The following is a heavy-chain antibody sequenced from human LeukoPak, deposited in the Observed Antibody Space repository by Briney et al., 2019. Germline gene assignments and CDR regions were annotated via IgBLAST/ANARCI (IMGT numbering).Heavy chain of an antibody. D-gene: IGHD1-26*01. CDR1: GGSISSSSYY. CDR2: IYYSGST. J-gene: IGHJ6*03. Sequence: SETLSLTCTVSGGSISSSSYYWGWIRQPPGKGLEWIGSIYYSGSTYYNPSLKSRVTISVDTSKNQFSLKLSSVTAADTAVYYCARLGGSYYYYYYMDVWGKGTTVTVSS. V-gene: IGHV4-39*07. CDR3: ARLGGSYYYYYYMDV.